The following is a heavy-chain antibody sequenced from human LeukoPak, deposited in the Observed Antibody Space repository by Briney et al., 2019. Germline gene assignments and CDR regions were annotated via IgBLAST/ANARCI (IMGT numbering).Heavy chain of an antibody. CDR2: IIPIFGTT. D-gene: IGHD2-15*01. J-gene: IGHJ6*02. CDR3: ARAGYSTGYYGMDV. CDR1: GGTFSPYA. Sequence: ASVNDSFKGSGGTFSPYAIRWVREAPGQGLEWMGGIIPIFGTTNYAQNFQGRVTITADESTSTAYMELSSLRSEDTAVYYCARAGYSTGYYGMDVWGQGTTVTVSS. V-gene: IGHV1-69*13.